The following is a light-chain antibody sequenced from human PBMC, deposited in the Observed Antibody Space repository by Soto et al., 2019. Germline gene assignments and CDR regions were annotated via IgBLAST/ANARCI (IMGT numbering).Light chain of an antibody. CDR1: QSITTY. J-gene: IGKJ4*01. CDR3: QQSHNAPLT. CDR2: AAS. V-gene: IGKV1-39*01. Sequence: DIQMTQSPSSLSASVGDRVTITCRASQSITTYLNWYRQKPGKAPKLLIYAASSLQSGVPSRFSGSGSETEFTLSISSLQPEDFATYYCQQSHNAPLTFGGGTKVDIK.